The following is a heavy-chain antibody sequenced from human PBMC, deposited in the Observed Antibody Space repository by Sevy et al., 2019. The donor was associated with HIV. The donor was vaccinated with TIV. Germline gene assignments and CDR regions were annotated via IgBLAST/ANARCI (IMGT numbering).Heavy chain of an antibody. CDR1: GFTYNNYW. CDR2: IKRDGSEK. J-gene: IGHJ6*04. Sequence: GGSLRLSCIASGFTYNNYWMSWVRQAPGKGLEWVANIKRDGSEKYYVASVKGRFTISRDNAKNSLYLQMNSLRAEDTAVYYCARDCSSATCLWGLDVWGKGTTVTVSS. V-gene: IGHV3-7*03. CDR3: ARDCSSATCLWGLDV. D-gene: IGHD2-2*01.